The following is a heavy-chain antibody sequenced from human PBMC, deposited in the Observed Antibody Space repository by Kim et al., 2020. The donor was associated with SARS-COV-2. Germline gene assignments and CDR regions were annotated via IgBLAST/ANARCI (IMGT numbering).Heavy chain of an antibody. CDR1: GFTFSNAW. CDR2: IKSKTDGGTT. Sequence: GGSLRLSCAASGFTFSNAWMSWVRQAPGKGLEWVGRIKSKTDGGTTDYAAPVKGRFTISRDDSKNTLYLQMNSLKTEDTAVYYCTTMYNWNALYYYYGMDVWGQGTTVTVSS. D-gene: IGHD1-1*01. J-gene: IGHJ6*02. CDR3: TTMYNWNALYYYYGMDV. V-gene: IGHV3-15*01.